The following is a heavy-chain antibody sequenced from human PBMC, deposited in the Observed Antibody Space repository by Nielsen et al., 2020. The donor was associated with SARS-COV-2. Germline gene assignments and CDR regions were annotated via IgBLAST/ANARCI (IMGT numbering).Heavy chain of an antibody. J-gene: IGHJ4*02. CDR3: AKEGVWFGEPFFDY. CDR2: ISYDGSNK. Sequence: GESLKISCAASGFTFSSYGMHWVRQAPGKGLEWVAVISYDGSNKYYADFVKGRFTISRDNSKNTLYLQMNSLRAEDTAVYYCAKEGVWFGEPFFDYWGQGTLVTVSS. V-gene: IGHV3-30*18. D-gene: IGHD3-10*01. CDR1: GFTFSSYG.